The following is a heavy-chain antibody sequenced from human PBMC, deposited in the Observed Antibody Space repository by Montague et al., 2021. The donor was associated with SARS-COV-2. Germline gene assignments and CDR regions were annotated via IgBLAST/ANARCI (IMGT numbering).Heavy chain of an antibody. J-gene: IGHJ4*02. D-gene: IGHD3-22*01. V-gene: IGHV4-39*01. CDR3: ARHGRTRIAMIVVVIGYFDY. CDR1: GGSISSSSYY. CDR2: IYYSGST. Sequence: SGTLSLTCTVSGGSISSSSYYWGWIRQPPGKGLEWIGSIYYSGSTYYNPSLKSRVTISVDTSKNQFSLKLRSVTAADTAVYYCARHGRTRIAMIVVVIGYFDYWGQGTLVTVSS.